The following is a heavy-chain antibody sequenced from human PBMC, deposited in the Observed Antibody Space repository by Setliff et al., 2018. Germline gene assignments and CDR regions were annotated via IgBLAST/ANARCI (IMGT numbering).Heavy chain of an antibody. CDR3: ARALYPSSFIGHNWFDP. CDR1: ASTFSNYW. CDR2: SYPDDSDT. J-gene: IGHJ5*02. Sequence: GGSLKISCQASASTFSNYWIVWVRQMPGKGLEWMGMSYPDDSDTKYHPSFQGQVTISADKSISTAYLQWSSRKASDTAMYYCARALYPSSFIGHNWFDPWGQGTLVTVSS. V-gene: IGHV5-51*01. D-gene: IGHD2-2*01.